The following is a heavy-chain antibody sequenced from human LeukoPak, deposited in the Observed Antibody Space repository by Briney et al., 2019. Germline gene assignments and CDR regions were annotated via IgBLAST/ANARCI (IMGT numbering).Heavy chain of an antibody. Sequence: PGESLKLSCKGSGYSFNSYWIGWVRQMPGKGLEWMGIIYPGDSDTRYSPSFQGQVTISADKSISTAYLQWSSLKASDTAMYYCARLPGIVATIERYFDYWGRGTLVSVSS. CDR2: IYPGDSDT. V-gene: IGHV5-51*01. CDR3: ARLPGIVATIERYFDY. CDR1: GYSFNSYW. J-gene: IGHJ4*02. D-gene: IGHD5-12*01.